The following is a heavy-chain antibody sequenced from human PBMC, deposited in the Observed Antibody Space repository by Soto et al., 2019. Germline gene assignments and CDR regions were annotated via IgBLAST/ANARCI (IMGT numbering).Heavy chain of an antibody. V-gene: IGHV4-34*01. Sequence: QVPLQQWGAGLLKPSETLSLTCAVYGGSFSGYYWSWIRQPPGKGLEWIGEINNSGSTNYNPSLKSRVTISVDTSKNQFALKLSSVTAADTAVYYCARGPYHHTWAVNYWYFALWGRGTLVTVSS. D-gene: IGHD4-17*01. CDR3: ARGPYHHTWAVNYWYFAL. J-gene: IGHJ2*01. CDR2: INNSGST. CDR1: GGSFSGYY.